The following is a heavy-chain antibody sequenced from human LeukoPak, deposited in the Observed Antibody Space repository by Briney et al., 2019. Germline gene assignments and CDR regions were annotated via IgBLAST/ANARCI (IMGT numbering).Heavy chain of an antibody. CDR1: GFSFSSRW. Sequence: GGSLRLSCAASGFSFSSRWMHWVRQAPGKGLVWVSRINADGTITTYADSVKGRFTISRDNAKNTLYLKMNGLRADDTAVYYCVRDLGPGDSWGQGTLVTVSS. CDR3: VRDLGPGDS. D-gene: IGHD3-10*01. V-gene: IGHV3-74*03. J-gene: IGHJ4*02. CDR2: INADGTIT.